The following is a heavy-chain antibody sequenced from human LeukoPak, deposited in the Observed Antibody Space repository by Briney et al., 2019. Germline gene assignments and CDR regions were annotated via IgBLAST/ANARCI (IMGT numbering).Heavy chain of an antibody. CDR2: IYYSGST. J-gene: IGHJ2*01. CDR1: GGSISSYY. CDR3: ARDKAGVIRYFHL. D-gene: IGHD3-10*01. Sequence: SETLSLTCTVSGGSISSYYWSWIRQPPGKGLEWIGYIYYSGSTNNNPSLKSRVTISVDTSKNQFSLKLSSVTAADTAVYYCARDKAGVIRYFHLWGRGTLVTVSS. V-gene: IGHV4-59*01.